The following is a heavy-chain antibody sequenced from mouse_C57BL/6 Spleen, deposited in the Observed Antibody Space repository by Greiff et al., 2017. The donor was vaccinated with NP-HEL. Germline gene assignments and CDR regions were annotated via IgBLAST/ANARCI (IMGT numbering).Heavy chain of an antibody. CDR1: GFTFSSYA. CDR3: ARDGATVVAPYYFDY. D-gene: IGHD1-1*01. Sequence: EVHLVESGGGLVKPGGSLKLSCAASGFTFSSYAMSWVRQTPEKRLEWVATISDGGSYTYYPDNVKGRFTISRDNAKNNLYLQMSHLKSEDTAMYYCARDGATVVAPYYFDYWGQGTTLTVSS. V-gene: IGHV5-4*01. J-gene: IGHJ2*01. CDR2: ISDGGSYT.